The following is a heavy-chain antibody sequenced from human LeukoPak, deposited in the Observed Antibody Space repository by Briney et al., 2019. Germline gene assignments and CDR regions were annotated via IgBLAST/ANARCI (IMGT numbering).Heavy chain of an antibody. Sequence: ASETLSLTCTVSGGSISSSSYYWGWIRQPPGKGLEWIGSIYYSGSTYYNPSLKSRVTISVDTSKNQFSLKLSSVTAADTAVYYCAGSPYDSSGYVFGNWGQGTLVTVSS. D-gene: IGHD3-22*01. CDR3: AGSPYDSSGYVFGN. CDR2: IYYSGST. V-gene: IGHV4-39*01. CDR1: GGSISSSSYY. J-gene: IGHJ4*02.